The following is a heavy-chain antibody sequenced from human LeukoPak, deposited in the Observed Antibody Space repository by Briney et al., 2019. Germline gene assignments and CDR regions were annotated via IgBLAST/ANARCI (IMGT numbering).Heavy chain of an antibody. CDR2: ISSSGSTI. V-gene: IGHV3-48*03. CDR3: ARDSGSGYYTVDYYYMDV. D-gene: IGHD3-3*01. Sequence: PGGSLRLSCAASGFTFSSYEMNWVRQAPGKGVKWVSYISSSGSTIYYADSVKGRFTISRDNAKNSLYLQMNSLRAEDTAVYYCARDSGSGYYTVDYYYMDVWGKGTTVTVSS. CDR1: GFTFSSYE. J-gene: IGHJ6*03.